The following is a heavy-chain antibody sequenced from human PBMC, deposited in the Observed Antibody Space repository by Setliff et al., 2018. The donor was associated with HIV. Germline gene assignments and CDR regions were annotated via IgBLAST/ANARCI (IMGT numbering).Heavy chain of an antibody. J-gene: IGHJ6*03. V-gene: IGHV1-69*13. CDR2: IIPIFGTA. CDR1: GGTFRNFA. D-gene: IGHD1-26*01. Sequence: SVKVSCKASGGTFRNFAINWVRQAPGQGLQWVGGIIPIFGTANYAQKLQGRVTITADESTTTAYMELSSLISEDTAIYYCARDGDSRDGRLYHYYYMDVWGKGTTVTVSS. CDR3: ARDGDSRDGRLYHYYYMDV.